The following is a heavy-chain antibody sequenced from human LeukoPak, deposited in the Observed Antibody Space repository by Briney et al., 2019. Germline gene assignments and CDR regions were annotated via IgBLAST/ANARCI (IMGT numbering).Heavy chain of an antibody. V-gene: IGHV1-69*13. CDR3: ASGPASSWYFKTH. D-gene: IGHD6-13*01. Sequence: SVKVSCKASGGTFSSYAISWVRQAPGQGLEWMEGIIPIFGTANYAQKFQGRVTITADESTSTAYMELRSLRSDDTAVYYCASGPASSWYFKTHWGQGTLVTVSS. J-gene: IGHJ4*02. CDR1: GGTFSSYA. CDR2: IIPIFGTA.